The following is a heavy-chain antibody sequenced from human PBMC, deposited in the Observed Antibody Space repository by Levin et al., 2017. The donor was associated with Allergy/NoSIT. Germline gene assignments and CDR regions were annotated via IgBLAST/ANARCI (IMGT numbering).Heavy chain of an antibody. J-gene: IGHJ4*02. CDR2: INPNSGGT. CDR3: ARGEDIVVVPAADFDY. V-gene: IGHV1-2*02. D-gene: IGHD2-2*01. Sequence: GASVKVSCKASGYTFTGYYMHWVRQAPGQGLEWMGWINPNSGGTNYAQKFQGRVTMTRDTSISTAYMELSRLRSDDTAVYYCARGEDIVVVPAADFDYWGQGTLVTVSS. CDR1: GYTFTGYY.